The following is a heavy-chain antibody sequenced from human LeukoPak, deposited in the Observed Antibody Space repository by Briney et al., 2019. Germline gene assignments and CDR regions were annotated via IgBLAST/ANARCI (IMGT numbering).Heavy chain of an antibody. CDR2: IYYSEST. Sequence: PSETLSLTCSLSVGPISRCYWRCLPQPPGKALVWIGYIYYSESTNYNPSLKSRVTISVDTSKNQFSLKLSSVSAADTAVYYCARMDSSGYPFDYWGQGTLVTVSS. CDR1: VGPISRCY. D-gene: IGHD3-22*01. J-gene: IGHJ4*02. CDR3: ARMDSSGYPFDY. V-gene: IGHV4-59*01.